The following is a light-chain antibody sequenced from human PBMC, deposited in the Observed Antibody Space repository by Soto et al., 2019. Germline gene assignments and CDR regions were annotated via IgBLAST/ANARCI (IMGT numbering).Light chain of an antibody. CDR2: EVR. J-gene: IGLJ3*02. CDR1: SSDVGRYNY. CDR3: TSYTSNTTWV. V-gene: IGLV2-14*01. Sequence: QSALTQPAAVSGPPGQSITISCTGTSSDVGRYNYVSWYQRHSGKAPKLVIYEVRNRPSGISNRFSASKSGNTASLTISGLQAEDEADYYCTSYTSNTTWVFGGGTQLTVL.